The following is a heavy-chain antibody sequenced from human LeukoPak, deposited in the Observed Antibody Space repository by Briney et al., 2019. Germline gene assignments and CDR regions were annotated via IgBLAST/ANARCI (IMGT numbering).Heavy chain of an antibody. D-gene: IGHD3-10*01. CDR1: GGSISNYY. V-gene: IGHV4-4*07. J-gene: IGHJ6*03. CDR3: ARTSNYGQYYYSYVDV. Sequence: PSETLSLTCTVSGGSISNYYWSWIRQPAGKGLEWIGRIYSSGSTNYNPSLKSRVTMSVDTSKNQFSLKLSSVTAADTAVYYCARTSNYGQYYYSYVDVWGKGTPVTVSS. CDR2: IYSSGST.